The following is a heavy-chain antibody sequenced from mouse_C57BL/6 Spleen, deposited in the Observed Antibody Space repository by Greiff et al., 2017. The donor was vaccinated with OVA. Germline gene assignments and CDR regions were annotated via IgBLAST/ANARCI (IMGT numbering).Heavy chain of an antibody. Sequence: EVQLQQSGGGLVKPGGSLKLSCAASGFTFSDYGMHWVRQAPEKGLEWVAYISSGSSTIYYADTVKGRFTISRDNAKNTLYMQMTSLRSEETAMYYCARSIYYGNPGAMDYWGQGTSGTVSS. CDR2: ISSGSSTI. CDR3: ARSIYYGNPGAMDY. J-gene: IGHJ4*01. V-gene: IGHV5-17*01. D-gene: IGHD2-1*01. CDR1: GFTFSDYG.